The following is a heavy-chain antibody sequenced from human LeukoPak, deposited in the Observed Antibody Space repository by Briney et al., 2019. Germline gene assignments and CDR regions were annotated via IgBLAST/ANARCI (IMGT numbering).Heavy chain of an antibody. J-gene: IGHJ4*02. CDR3: AKVLNYYGSGSSFDY. CDR1: GFTVSSNS. CDR2: IYSGGNT. Sequence: GGSLRLSCTVSGFTVSSNSMSWVRQAPGKGLEWVSFIYSGGNTHYSDSVKGRFTISRDNSKNTLYLQMNSLRAEDTAVYYCAKVLNYYGSGSSFDYWGQGTLVTVSS. V-gene: IGHV3-53*01. D-gene: IGHD3-10*01.